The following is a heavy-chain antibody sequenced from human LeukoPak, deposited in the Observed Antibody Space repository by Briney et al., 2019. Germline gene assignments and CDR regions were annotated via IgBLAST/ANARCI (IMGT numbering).Heavy chain of an antibody. CDR1: GFSFGGHY. CDR3: VRHAGRTGGQ. V-gene: IGHV3-11*01. CDR2: ISGNGGDI. Sequence: GGSLRLSCAASGFSFGGHYMSWMRQAPGKGPEWISYISGNGGDIAYADSVKGRFTISRDNAKNSLHLQVNSLRVEDTAVYHCVRHAGRTGGQWGQGTLIAVSS. D-gene: IGHD3-10*01. J-gene: IGHJ4*02.